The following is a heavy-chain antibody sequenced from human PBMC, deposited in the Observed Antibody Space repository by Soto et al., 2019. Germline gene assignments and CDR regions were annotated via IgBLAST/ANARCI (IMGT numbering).Heavy chain of an antibody. CDR3: ATPSHYNF. CDR2: IDGDSGHI. CDR1: GFMFSTYT. D-gene: IGHD4-4*01. Sequence: GRSLRLSCAGSGFMFSTYTMNWVRQAPGKGLEWLSSIDGDSGHIQYADSVQGRFTVSRDNARNCLYLQMENMGADDTAVYYCATPSHYNFWHQRTLVAVCS. V-gene: IGHV3-21*01. J-gene: IGHJ4*01.